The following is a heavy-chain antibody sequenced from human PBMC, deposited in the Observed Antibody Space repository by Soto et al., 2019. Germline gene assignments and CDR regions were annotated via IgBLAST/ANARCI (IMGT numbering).Heavy chain of an antibody. V-gene: IGHV1-3*01. CDR2: INAGNGNT. D-gene: IGHD3-3*01. CDR3: ARGSTYYDFWSGSPRAPFDY. Sequence: VSVKVSCKASGYTFTSYAMHWVRQAPGQRLEWMGWINAGNGNTKYSQKFQGRVTITRDTSASTAYMELSSLRSEDTAVYYCARGSTYYDFWSGSPRAPFDYWGQGTLVTVSS. CDR1: GYTFTSYA. J-gene: IGHJ4*02.